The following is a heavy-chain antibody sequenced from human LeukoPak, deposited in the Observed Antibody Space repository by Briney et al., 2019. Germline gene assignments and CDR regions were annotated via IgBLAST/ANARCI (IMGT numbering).Heavy chain of an antibody. D-gene: IGHD5-12*01. Sequence: PSETLSLTCAVSGGSISSTSYYWGWIRQPPGKGLEWIGYIHYSGTTNYNSSLKSRVTISLDTSRNQFSLKLRSVTTADTAVYYCARRRVYSGSGEFDFWGQGTLVTVSS. V-gene: IGHV4-61*05. CDR3: ARRRVYSGSGEFDF. CDR2: IHYSGTT. CDR1: GGSISSTSYY. J-gene: IGHJ4*02.